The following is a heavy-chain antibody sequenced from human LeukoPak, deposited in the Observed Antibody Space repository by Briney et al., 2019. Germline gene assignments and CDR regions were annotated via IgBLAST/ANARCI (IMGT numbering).Heavy chain of an antibody. CDR3: TFGYVVMGAFDI. Sequence: GGSLRLSCAASGFTFSSYWMHWVRQTPGKGLVWVSRFSSGGSITTYADSVKGRFTISRDNAKNTLYLQMNSLRAEDTAVYYCTFGYVVMGAFDIWGQGTMVTIPS. D-gene: IGHD3-16*01. J-gene: IGHJ3*02. CDR1: GFTFSSYW. CDR2: FSSGGSIT. V-gene: IGHV3-74*01.